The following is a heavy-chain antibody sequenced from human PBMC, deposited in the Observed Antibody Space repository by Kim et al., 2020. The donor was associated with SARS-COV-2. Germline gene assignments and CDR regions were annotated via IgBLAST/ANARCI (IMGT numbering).Heavy chain of an antibody. J-gene: IGHJ4*02. D-gene: IGHD2-15*01. V-gene: IGHV3-30-3*01. CDR1: GFTFSSYA. CDR2: ISYDGSNK. CDR3: ARGGRSS. Sequence: GGSLRLSCAASGFTFSSYAMHWVRQAPGKGLEWVAVISYDGSNKYYADSVKGRFTISRDNSKNTLYLQMNSLRAEDTAVYYCARGGRSSWGQGTLVTVSS.